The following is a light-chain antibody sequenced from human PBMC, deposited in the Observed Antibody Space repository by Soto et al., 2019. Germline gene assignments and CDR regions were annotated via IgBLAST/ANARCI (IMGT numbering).Light chain of an antibody. CDR3: QQRAILPYT. CDR1: RTVFNF. CDR2: DAS. Sequence: EIALTQSPATLSLSPGERATLSCRANRTVFNFLIWYQQKPGQAPRLLIYDASSRATDIPARFSGTGSGTDFRLTISSLEPEDFALYFCQQRAILPYTFGTGTKLEIK. V-gene: IGKV3-11*01. J-gene: IGKJ2*01.